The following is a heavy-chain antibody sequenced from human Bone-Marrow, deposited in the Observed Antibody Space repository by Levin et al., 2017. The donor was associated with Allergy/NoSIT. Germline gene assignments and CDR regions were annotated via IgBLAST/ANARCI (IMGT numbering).Heavy chain of an antibody. CDR1: GGSISSYY. J-gene: IGHJ6*02. D-gene: IGHD1-26*01. V-gene: IGHV4-59*01. CDR3: ARYSGSASAYGLDV. CDR2: VYYSGYT. Sequence: SETLSLTCTVSGGSISSYYWNWIRQPPGKGLEWIGYVYYSGYTDYNPALKSRLTISVDTSKNQFSLRLSSVTSADTSVYFCARYSGSASAYGLDVWGLGTTVTVSS.